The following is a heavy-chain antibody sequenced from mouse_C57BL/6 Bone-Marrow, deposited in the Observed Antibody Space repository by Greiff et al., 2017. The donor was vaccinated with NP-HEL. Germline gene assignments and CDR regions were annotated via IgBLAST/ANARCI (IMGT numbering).Heavy chain of an antibody. CDR2: IDPSDSYT. J-gene: IGHJ3*01. D-gene: IGHD1-1*01. CDR1: GYTFTSYW. V-gene: IGHV1-50*01. CDR3: ARGTTVPLAY. Sequence: QVQLQQPGAELVKPGASVKLSCKASGYTFTSYWMQWVKQRPGQGLEWIGEIDPSDSYTNYNQKFKGKATLTVDTSSSTAYMQLSSLTSEDSAVYYCARGTTVPLAYWGQGTLVTVSA.